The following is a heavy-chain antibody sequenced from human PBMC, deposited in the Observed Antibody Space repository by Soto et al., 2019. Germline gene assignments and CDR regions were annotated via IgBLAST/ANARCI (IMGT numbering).Heavy chain of an antibody. CDR3: ARTSLTIFGPSNDYYGVGV. J-gene: IGHJ6*02. D-gene: IGHD3-3*01. V-gene: IGHV4-30-4*01. Sequence: SETLSLTCTVSGGSISSGEYYWTWIRQPPGKGLEWIGYISYSGSTHYSPSLKSRVSITVNTSKNQFSLNLASVSAEDTAVYYCARTSLTIFGPSNDYYGVGVWGPGTTVT. CDR1: GGSISSGEYY. CDR2: ISYSGST.